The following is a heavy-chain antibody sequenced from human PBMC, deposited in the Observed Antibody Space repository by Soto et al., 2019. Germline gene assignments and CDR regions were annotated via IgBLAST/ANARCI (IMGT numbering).Heavy chain of an antibody. CDR1: GSSISSHY. Sequence: PSETLSLTCTVSGSSISSHYWSWIRQSPGKGLEWIGYYSGSTNYNPSLKSRVTISVDTSKNQFSLTLTSVTAADTAVYYCASQKLDVPAFFDYWSQGTLVTVSS. D-gene: IGHD3-3*02. J-gene: IGHJ4*02. V-gene: IGHV4-59*08. CDR3: ASQKLDVPAFFDY. CDR2: YSGST.